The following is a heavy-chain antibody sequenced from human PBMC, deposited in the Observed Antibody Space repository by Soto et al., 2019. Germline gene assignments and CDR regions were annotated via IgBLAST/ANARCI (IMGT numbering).Heavy chain of an antibody. D-gene: IGHD3-16*01. Sequence: SETLSLTCAVYGGSFSGYYWSWIRQPPGKGLEWIGEINHSGSTNYNPSLKSRVTISVDTSKNQFSLKLSSVTAADTAVYYCARRRRGGDYVWGSYYLGLEVFDIWGQGTMVTVSS. V-gene: IGHV4-34*01. CDR3: ARRRRGGDYVWGSYYLGLEVFDI. J-gene: IGHJ3*02. CDR1: GGSFSGYY. CDR2: INHSGST.